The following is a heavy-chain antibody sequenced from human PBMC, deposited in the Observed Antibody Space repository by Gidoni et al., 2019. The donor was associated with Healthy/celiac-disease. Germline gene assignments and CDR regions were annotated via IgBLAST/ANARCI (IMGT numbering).Heavy chain of an antibody. J-gene: IGHJ3*02. CDR2: IYYSGRN. CDR1: GGSISSYY. Sequence: HVQLQESGPGLVTPSEPLSLPCPLSGGSISSYYWSWLRQPPGKGLEWIGYIYYSGRNNYNPSLKSRVTISVDTSKNQFSLKRSAVTAADTAVYYCATYSSSLGDDAFDIWGQGTMVTVSS. CDR3: ATYSSSLGDDAFDI. D-gene: IGHD6-13*01. V-gene: IGHV4-59*08.